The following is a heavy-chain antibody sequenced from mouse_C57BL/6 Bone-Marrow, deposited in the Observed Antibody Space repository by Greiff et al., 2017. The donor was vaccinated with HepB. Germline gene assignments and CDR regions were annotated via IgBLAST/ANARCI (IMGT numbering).Heavy chain of an antibody. J-gene: IGHJ3*01. V-gene: IGHV1-50*01. CDR3: ARYYGFAY. Sequence: QVQLQQPGAELVKPGASVKLFCKASGYTFTSYWMQWVKQRPGQGLEWIGEIDPSDSYTNYNQKFKGKATLTVDTSSSTAYMQLSSLTSEDSAVYYCARYYGFAYWGQGTLVTVSA. D-gene: IGHD1-1*01. CDR2: IDPSDSYT. CDR1: GYTFTSYW.